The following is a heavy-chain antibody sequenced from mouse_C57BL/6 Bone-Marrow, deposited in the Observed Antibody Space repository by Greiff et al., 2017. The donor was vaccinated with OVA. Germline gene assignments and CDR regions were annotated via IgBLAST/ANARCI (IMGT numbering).Heavy chain of an antibody. Sequence: QVQLQQSGAELARPGASVKLSCKASGYTFTSYGISWVKQRTGQGLEWIGEIYPRSGNTYYNEKFKGKATLTADKSSSTAYMELRSLTSVDSAVYFCATWDCYAMDYWGQGTSVTVSS. V-gene: IGHV1-81*01. CDR2: IYPRSGNT. D-gene: IGHD4-1*01. CDR1: GYTFTSYG. J-gene: IGHJ4*01. CDR3: ATWDCYAMDY.